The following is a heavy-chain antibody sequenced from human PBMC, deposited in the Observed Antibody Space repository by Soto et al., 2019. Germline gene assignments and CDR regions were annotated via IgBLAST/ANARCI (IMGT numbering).Heavy chain of an antibody. CDR2: IYYSGST. V-gene: IGHV4-59*01. J-gene: IGHJ6*02. D-gene: IGHD5-12*01. Sequence: SETLSLTCTVSGGSISSYYWRWIRQPPGKGLEWIGYIYYSGSTNYNPSLKSRVTISVDTSKNQFSLKLSSVTAADTAVYYCARDRSGYAGGYYYYGMDVWGQGTTVTVS. CDR3: ARDRSGYAGGYYYYGMDV. CDR1: GGSISSYY.